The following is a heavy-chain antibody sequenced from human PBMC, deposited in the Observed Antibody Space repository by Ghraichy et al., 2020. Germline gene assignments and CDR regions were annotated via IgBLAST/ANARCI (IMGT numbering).Heavy chain of an antibody. J-gene: IGHJ5*02. CDR2: ISSSGSTI. CDR3: ARAVYCSGGNCYSNWFDP. D-gene: IGHD2-15*01. Sequence: GESLNISCAASGFTFSNYEMNWVRQAPGKGLEWVSYISSSGSTIYYADSVKGRFTISRDNAKNSLYLQMDSLRGDDTAVYYCARAVYCSGGNCYSNWFDPWGQGTLVTVSS. V-gene: IGHV3-48*03. CDR1: GFTFSNYE.